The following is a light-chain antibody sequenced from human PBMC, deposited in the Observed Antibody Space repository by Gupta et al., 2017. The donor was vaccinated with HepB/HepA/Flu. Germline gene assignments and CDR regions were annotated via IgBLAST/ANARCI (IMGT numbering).Light chain of an antibody. V-gene: IGKV3-20*01. CDR3: QQYGSSPET. J-gene: IGKJ1*01. CDR2: GAS. CDR1: QSVSSSY. Sequence: EIVLTQSPGTLSLSPGERATLSCRASQSVSSSYLAWYQQKPGQAPRLLFYGASSRATGIPDRLSGSGSGTDFTLTIRRLEPEDFAVYYCQQYGSSPETFGQGTKVEIK.